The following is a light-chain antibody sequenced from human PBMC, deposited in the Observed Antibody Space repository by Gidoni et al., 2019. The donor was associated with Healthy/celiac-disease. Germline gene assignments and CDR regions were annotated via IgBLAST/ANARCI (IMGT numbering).Light chain of an antibody. CDR2: KPS. V-gene: IGKV1-5*03. J-gene: IGKJ1*01. CDR1: QSISSW. Sequence: DIQMTQSPSTLSASVGDRVTITCRASQSISSWLAWYQQKPGKAPKLLIYKPSSLESGVPSRFSGSGSETEFTLTISNLQPDDFATYYCQLYNSPQFGQGTKVEIK. CDR3: QLYNSPQ.